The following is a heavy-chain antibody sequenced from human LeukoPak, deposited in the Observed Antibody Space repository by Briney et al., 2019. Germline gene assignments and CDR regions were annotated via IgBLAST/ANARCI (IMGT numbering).Heavy chain of an antibody. J-gene: IGHJ5*02. D-gene: IGHD3-10*01. CDR1: GYTVTELS. Sequence: ASVKVSCKVSGYTVTELSMHWVRQAPGKGLEWMGGFDPEDGETIYAQKFQGRVTMTEDTSTDTAYMELSSLRSEDTAVYYCATVLPLYGSGANWFDPWGRGTLVTVSS. CDR2: FDPEDGET. CDR3: ATVLPLYGSGANWFDP. V-gene: IGHV1-24*01.